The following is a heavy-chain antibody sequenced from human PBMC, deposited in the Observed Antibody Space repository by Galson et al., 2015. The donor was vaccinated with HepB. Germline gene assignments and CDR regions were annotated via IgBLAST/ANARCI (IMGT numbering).Heavy chain of an antibody. CDR2: VKGKIDGETT. D-gene: IGHD4-11*01. V-gene: IGHV3-15*01. CDR1: GLTFNNAW. J-gene: IGHJ1*01. CDR3: TTYSAGRPEYFQY. Sequence: SLRLSCADSGLTFNNAWVSWVRQAPGKGLEWVGRVKGKIDGETTDYAAPMKGRFIISRDDSGNTVNLQINSLKTEDTALYYCTTYSAGRPEYFQYWGQGTLVTVSS.